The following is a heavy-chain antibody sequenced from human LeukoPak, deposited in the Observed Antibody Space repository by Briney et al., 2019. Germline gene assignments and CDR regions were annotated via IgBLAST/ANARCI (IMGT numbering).Heavy chain of an antibody. Sequence: GASVKVSCKASGGTFSSYAISWVRQAPGQGLEWMGGIIPIFGTANYAQKFQGRVTIAADESTSTAYMELSSLRSEDTAVYYCAREEAYCSGGSCPLDYWGQGTLVTVSS. D-gene: IGHD2-15*01. V-gene: IGHV1-69*13. CDR2: IIPIFGTA. CDR3: AREEAYCSGGSCPLDY. CDR1: GGTFSSYA. J-gene: IGHJ4*02.